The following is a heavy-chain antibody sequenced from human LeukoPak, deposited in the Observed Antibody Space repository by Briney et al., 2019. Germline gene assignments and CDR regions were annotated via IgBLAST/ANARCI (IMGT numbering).Heavy chain of an antibody. D-gene: IGHD3-16*01. J-gene: IGHJ5*02. CDR3: AIQQWGAGGVIDWFDP. V-gene: IGHV1-24*01. Sequence: ASVEVSCKVSGYTLTELSMHWVRQAPGKGLEWMGGFDPEDGETIYAQKFQGRVTMTEDTSTDTAYMELSSLRSEDTAVYYCAIQQWGAGGVIDWFDPWGQGTLVTVSS. CDR1: GYTLTELS. CDR2: FDPEDGET.